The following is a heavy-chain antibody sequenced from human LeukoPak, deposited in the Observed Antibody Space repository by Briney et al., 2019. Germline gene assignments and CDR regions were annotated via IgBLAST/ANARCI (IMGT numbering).Heavy chain of an antibody. CDR2: IKQDGSEI. CDR1: GFTFSSHW. Sequence: GGSLRLSCGASGFTFSSHWMTWVRQAPGEGLEFVANIKQDGSEINYADSVKGRFTVSRGNAKNALYLQMNSLRAEDTALYYCARERQQLRYFDYWGQGTLFTVSS. J-gene: IGHJ4*02. V-gene: IGHV3-7*01. D-gene: IGHD6-13*01. CDR3: ARERQQLRYFDY.